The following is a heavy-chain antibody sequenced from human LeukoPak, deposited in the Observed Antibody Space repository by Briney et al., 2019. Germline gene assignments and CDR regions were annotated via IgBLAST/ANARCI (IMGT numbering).Heavy chain of an antibody. CDR1: GYTFTSYG. J-gene: IGHJ5*02. V-gene: IGHV1-18*01. CDR3: ARDYDILTGYATNWFDP. Sequence: ASVKVSCKASGYTFTSYGISWVRQAPGQGLEWMGWISAYNGNTNYARKLQGRVTMTTDTSTSTAYMELRSLRSDDTAVYYCARDYDILTGYATNWFDPWGQGTLVTVSS. CDR2: ISAYNGNT. D-gene: IGHD3-9*01.